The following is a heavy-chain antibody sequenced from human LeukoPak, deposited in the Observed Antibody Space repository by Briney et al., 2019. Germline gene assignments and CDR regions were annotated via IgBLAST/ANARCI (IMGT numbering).Heavy chain of an antibody. CDR1: GFTFSSNA. V-gene: IGHV3-23*01. CDR3: VKDPGGGYCSGGSCSY. D-gene: IGHD2-15*01. Sequence: GGSLRLYCAASGFTFSSNAMSWVRQAPGKGLEWVSGIGDTGTNTFYEDSVKGRFTISRDNSKSTVYLQMNSLRAEDTAIYYCVKDPGGGYCSGGSCSYWGQGTLATVSS. J-gene: IGHJ4*02. CDR2: IGDTGTNT.